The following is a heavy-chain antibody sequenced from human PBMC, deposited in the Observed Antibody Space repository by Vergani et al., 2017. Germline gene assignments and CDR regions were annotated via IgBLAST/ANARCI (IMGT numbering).Heavy chain of an antibody. V-gene: IGHV4-39*07. CDR2: IYYSGST. D-gene: IGHD3-10*01. J-gene: IGHJ6*03. CDR3: ARVLNGSGSYHYYYYYYMDV. CDR1: GGSISSSSYY. Sequence: QVQLQESGPGLVKPSETLSLTCTVSGGSISSSSYYWGWIRQPPGKGLEWIGSIYYSGSTYYNPSLKSRVTISVDTSKNQFSLKLSSVTAADTAVYYCARVLNGSGSYHYYYYYYMDVWGKGTTVTVSS.